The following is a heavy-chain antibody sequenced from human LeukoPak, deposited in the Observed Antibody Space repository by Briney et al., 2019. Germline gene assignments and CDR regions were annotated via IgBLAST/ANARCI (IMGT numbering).Heavy chain of an antibody. V-gene: IGHV2-5*08. CDR1: GGSISSYYW. J-gene: IGHJ4*02. CDR3: AHSQYDILTAIFDY. Sequence: TLSLTCTVSGGSISSYYWSWIRQPPGKALEWLALIYWDDDKRYSPSLKSRLTITKDTSKNQVVLTMTNMDPVDTATYYCAHSQYDILTAIFDYWGQGTLVTVSS. D-gene: IGHD3-9*01. CDR2: IYWDDDK.